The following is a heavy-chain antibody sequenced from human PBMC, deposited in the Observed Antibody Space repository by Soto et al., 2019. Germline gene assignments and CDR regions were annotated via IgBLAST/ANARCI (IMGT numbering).Heavy chain of an antibody. D-gene: IGHD5-18*01. CDR2: IYYSGST. V-gene: IGHV4-31*03. CDR3: ARSLRVDTAMVYGY. J-gene: IGHJ4*02. CDR1: GGSISSGGYY. Sequence: QVQLQESGPGLVKPSQTLSLTCTVSGGSISSGGYYWSWIRQHPGKGLEWIGYIYYSGSTYYNPSLKSRVTISVDTSKNQFPLKLSSVTAADTAVYYWARSLRVDTAMVYGYWGQGTLVTVSS.